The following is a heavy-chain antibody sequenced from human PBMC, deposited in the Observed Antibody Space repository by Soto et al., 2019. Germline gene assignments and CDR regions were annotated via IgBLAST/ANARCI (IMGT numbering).Heavy chain of an antibody. V-gene: IGHV2-5*02. CDR2: IYWDDDK. D-gene: IGHD3-22*01. Sequence: QITLKESGPTLVKPTQTLTLTCTFSGFSLSTSGVGVGWIRQPPGKALEWLALIYWDDDKRYSPSLKSRLTVTKDTSKNQVVLTMTNMDPVDTATYYCAHDSSGLFGFDYWGQGTLVTVSS. J-gene: IGHJ4*02. CDR3: AHDSSGLFGFDY. CDR1: GFSLSTSGVG.